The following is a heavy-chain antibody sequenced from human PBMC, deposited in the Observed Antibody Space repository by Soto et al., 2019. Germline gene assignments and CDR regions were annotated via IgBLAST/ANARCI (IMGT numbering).Heavy chain of an antibody. CDR2: FDPEDGET. D-gene: IGHD3-10*01. CDR1: GYTHTELS. CDR3: AILRAIRRFVLLLTGVSFCIDP. Sequence: SVKASCKVSGYTHTELSVHWLRQSPGKGHEWMGGFDPEDGETTYAQKFQDRVTMTEDTSTDTAYMELSSLRSEDTAVYGCAILRAIRRFVLLLTGVSFCIDP. J-gene: IGHJ5*02. V-gene: IGHV1-24*01.